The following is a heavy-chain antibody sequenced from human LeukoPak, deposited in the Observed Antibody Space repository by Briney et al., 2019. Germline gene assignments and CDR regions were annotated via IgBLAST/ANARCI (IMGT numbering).Heavy chain of an antibody. D-gene: IGHD3-10*01. Sequence: ASVKVSCKASGYTFTSYAMNWVRQAPGQGLEWMGWINTNTGNPTYAQGFTGRFAFSLDTSVSTAYLQISSLKAEDTAVYYCARHRLRGVIIPFDYWGQGTLVTVSS. CDR3: ARHRLRGVIIPFDY. CDR2: INTNTGNP. V-gene: IGHV7-4-1*02. CDR1: GYTFTSYA. J-gene: IGHJ4*02.